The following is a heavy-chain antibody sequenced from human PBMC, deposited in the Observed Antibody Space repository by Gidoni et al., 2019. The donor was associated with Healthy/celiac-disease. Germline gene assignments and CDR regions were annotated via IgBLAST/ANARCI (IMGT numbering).Heavy chain of an antibody. CDR2: ISGSGGST. V-gene: IGHV3-23*01. Sequence: EVQLLESGGGLVQPGGSLRLSCAASGFTFSSYAMRWVRQAPGKGLEWVSAISGSGGSTYYADSVNGRFTISRDNSKNTLYLQMNSLRAEDTAVYYCAKDLVAVAGTHYYYYYYGMDVWGQGTTVTVSS. CDR1: GFTFSSYA. J-gene: IGHJ6*02. CDR3: AKDLVAVAGTHYYYYYYGMDV. D-gene: IGHD6-19*01.